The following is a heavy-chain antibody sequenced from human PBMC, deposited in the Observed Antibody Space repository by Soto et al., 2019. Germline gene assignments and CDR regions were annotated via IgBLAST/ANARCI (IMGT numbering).Heavy chain of an antibody. CDR1: GISVSTSDYY. J-gene: IGHJ4*02. CDR3: AGFVVPASRNSDFDY. Sequence: QPQLQESGPGLVKPSETLSLTCTVSGISVSTSDYYWGWVRQPPGKGLDWIGNIYYSGSTFYNPSLRSRVTLSVDTSKNQFSLRVNSVTAADTAVYFCAGFVVPASRNSDFDYWGQGTLVTVSS. V-gene: IGHV4-39*01. D-gene: IGHD2-15*01. CDR2: IYYSGST.